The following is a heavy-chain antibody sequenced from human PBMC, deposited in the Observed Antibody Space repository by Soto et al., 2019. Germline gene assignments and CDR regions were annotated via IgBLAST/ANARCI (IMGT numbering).Heavy chain of an antibody. Sequence: SETLSLTCTVSGGSISSSSYYWGWIRQPPGKGLEWIGSIYYSGSTYYNPSLKSRVTISVDTSKNQFSLKLSSVTAADTAVYYCASHGSGSLFDYWGQGTLVTVSS. CDR1: GGSISSSSYY. CDR3: ASHGSGSLFDY. V-gene: IGHV4-39*01. D-gene: IGHD3-10*01. J-gene: IGHJ4*02. CDR2: IYYSGST.